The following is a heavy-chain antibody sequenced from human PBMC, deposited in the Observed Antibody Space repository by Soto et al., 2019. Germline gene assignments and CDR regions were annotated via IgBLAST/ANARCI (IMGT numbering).Heavy chain of an antibody. Sequence: QVQLVESGGGVVQPGRSLRLSCAASGFTFSSYAMHWVCQAPGKGLEWVAVIAYDGRNKYYADSVKGRFTISRDNSKNTLYLQMNSLRIEDTAVCYCARELERVFDYWGQGTLVTVSS. J-gene: IGHJ4*02. D-gene: IGHD1-1*01. CDR1: GFTFSSYA. V-gene: IGHV3-30*04. CDR3: ARELERVFDY. CDR2: IAYDGRNK.